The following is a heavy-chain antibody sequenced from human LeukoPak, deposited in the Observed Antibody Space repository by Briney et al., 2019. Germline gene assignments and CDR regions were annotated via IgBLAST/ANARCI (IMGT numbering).Heavy chain of an antibody. D-gene: IGHD2-15*01. CDR3: ARDGGYCEGITCPGDL. J-gene: IGHJ5*02. V-gene: IGHV3-7*03. CDR1: GFTVGTYW. CDR2: IDRDGTTK. Sequence: GGSLRLSCAASGFTVGTYWMSWVRQAPGKGLEWVANIDRDGTTKFYLDSLEGRFTISRDNAKNSLYLQGNILRVEDTAVYYCARDGGYCEGITCPGDLWGQGALVAVSS.